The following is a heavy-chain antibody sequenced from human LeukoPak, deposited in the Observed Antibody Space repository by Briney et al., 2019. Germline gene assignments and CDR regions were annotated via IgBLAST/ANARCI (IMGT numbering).Heavy chain of an antibody. V-gene: IGHV3-30*02. CDR2: IRYDGSNK. J-gene: IGHJ3*02. Sequence: PGGSLRLSCGASGFTFSSYGMHWVRQAPGKGLEWVAFIRYDGSNKYYADSVKGRFTISRDNSKNTLYLQMNSLRAEDTAVYYCASLGYCSGGSCGDGAFYIWGQGTMVTVSS. CDR1: GFTFSSYG. D-gene: IGHD2-15*01. CDR3: ASLGYCSGGSCGDGAFYI.